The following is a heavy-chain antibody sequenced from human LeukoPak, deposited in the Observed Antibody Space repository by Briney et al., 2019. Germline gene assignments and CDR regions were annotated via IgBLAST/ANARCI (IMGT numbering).Heavy chain of an antibody. CDR1: GFTFSSYS. Sequence: GGSLRLSCAVPGFTFSSYSMNWVRQAPGKGLEGVSSISSSSSYIYYADSVKGRFTISRDNAKNSLYLQMNSLRAEDTAVYYCARRSIAVGYYFDYWGQGTLVTVSS. CDR2: ISSSSSYI. V-gene: IGHV3-21*01. CDR3: ARRSIAVGYYFDY. D-gene: IGHD6-19*01. J-gene: IGHJ4*02.